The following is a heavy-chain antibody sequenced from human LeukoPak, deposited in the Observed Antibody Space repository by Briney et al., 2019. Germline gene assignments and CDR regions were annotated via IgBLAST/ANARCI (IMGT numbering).Heavy chain of an antibody. CDR1: GDSVSTAY. CDR3: ARLIRQGHYAMDV. V-gene: IGHV4-59*02. CDR2: MHYSGNT. J-gene: IGHJ6*02. Sequence: SETLSLTCSVSGDSVSTAYWGWIRQSQGKGLEWIAYMHYSGNTKYNSSLKSRATISLDTSRNQFSLKLRSVTAADTAVYYCARLIRQGHYAMDVWGQGTMVTVSS.